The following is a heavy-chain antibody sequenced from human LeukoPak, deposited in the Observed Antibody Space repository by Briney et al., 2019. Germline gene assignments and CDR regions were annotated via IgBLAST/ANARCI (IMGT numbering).Heavy chain of an antibody. J-gene: IGHJ4*02. D-gene: IGHD2-2*01. CDR3: TKESLPYCSTSSCSIDS. Sequence: GGSLRLAWAASGFSFNSYGMHWVRQAPGKGRGWVAFILHDGSDKYYADSVKGRFTISRDDSKNTLYLQMNSLRPQDTAVYYCTKESLPYCSTSSCSIDSWGQGTLVTVSS. CDR1: GFSFNSYG. V-gene: IGHV3-30*02. CDR2: ILHDGSDK.